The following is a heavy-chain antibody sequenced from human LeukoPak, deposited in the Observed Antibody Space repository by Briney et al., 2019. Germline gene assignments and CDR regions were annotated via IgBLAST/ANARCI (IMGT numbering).Heavy chain of an antibody. Sequence: SETLSLTCTVSGGSISSSSYYWDWIHQPPGKGLEWIGSIYYSGSTYYNPSLKSRVTISVDTSKNQFSLKLSSVTAADTAVYYCARIPSYYYDSSGYFPGGDFDYWGQGTLVTVSS. CDR2: IYYSGST. J-gene: IGHJ4*02. CDR1: GGSISSSSYY. V-gene: IGHV4-39*01. D-gene: IGHD3-22*01. CDR3: ARIPSYYYDSSGYFPGGDFDY.